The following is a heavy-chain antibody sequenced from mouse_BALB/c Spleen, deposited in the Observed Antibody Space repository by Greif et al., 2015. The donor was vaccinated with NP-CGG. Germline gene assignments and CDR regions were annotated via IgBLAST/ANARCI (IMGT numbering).Heavy chain of an antibody. V-gene: IGHV5-17*02. CDR1: GFTFSSFG. CDR3: ARDPHFDY. J-gene: IGHJ2*01. CDR2: ISSGSSTI. Sequence: EVHLVESGGGLVQPGGSRKLSCAASGFTFSSFGMHWVRQAPEKGLEWVAYISSGSSTIYYADTVKGRFTISRDNPKNTLFLQMTSLRSEDTAMYYCARDPHFDYWGQGTTLTVSS.